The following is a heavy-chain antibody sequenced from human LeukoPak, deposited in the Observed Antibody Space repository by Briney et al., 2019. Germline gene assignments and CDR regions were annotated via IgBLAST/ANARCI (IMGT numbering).Heavy chain of an antibody. V-gene: IGHV3-21*01. J-gene: IGHJ6*03. CDR2: ISTSSLYI. CDR3: ARDLYDGNSIAHFYMDV. Sequence: PGGSLRLSCAASGFTFSTCGMNWVRQAPGQGLEWVSSISTSSLYIYYADSVKGRFTTSRDNAKNSLYLQMNSLRAEDTAVYYCARDLYDGNSIAHFYMDVWGKGTTVTVSS. CDR1: GFTFSTCG. D-gene: IGHD4-23*01.